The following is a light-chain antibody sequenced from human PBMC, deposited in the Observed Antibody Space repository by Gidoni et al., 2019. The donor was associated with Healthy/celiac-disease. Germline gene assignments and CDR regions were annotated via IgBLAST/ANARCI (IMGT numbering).Light chain of an antibody. CDR2: GNT. Sequence: QSVLTPPPSVSRAPGHSVTISCTGTSSNIGAGYHVHWHQQLPGTAPKLLIYGNTNRPSGVPDRFSGCKSGTSASLAITGLQAEEEADYYCQYYDSSLSGWKVFGGGTKLTVL. J-gene: IGLJ3*02. CDR1: SSNIGAGYH. V-gene: IGLV1-40*01. CDR3: QYYDSSLSGWKV.